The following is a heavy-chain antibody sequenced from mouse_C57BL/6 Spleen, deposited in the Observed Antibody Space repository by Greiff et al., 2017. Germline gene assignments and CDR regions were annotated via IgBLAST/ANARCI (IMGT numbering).Heavy chain of an antibody. V-gene: IGHV1-22*01. CDR3: ARGPFAMDY. CDR1: GYTFTDYN. J-gene: IGHJ4*01. CDR2: INPNNGGT. Sequence: VQLQQPGAELVKPGASVKLSCKASGYTFTDYNMHWVKQSHGKSLEWIGYINPNNGGTSYNQKFKGKATLTVNKSSSTAYMELRSLTSEDSAVYYCARGPFAMDYWGQGTSVTVSS.